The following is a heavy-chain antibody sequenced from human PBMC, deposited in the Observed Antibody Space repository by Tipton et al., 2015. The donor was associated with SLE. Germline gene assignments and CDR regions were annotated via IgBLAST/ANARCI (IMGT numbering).Heavy chain of an antibody. D-gene: IGHD1-26*01. J-gene: IGHJ4*02. CDR1: GYSISSGYY. CDR3: ARSWSGRREFDY. V-gene: IGHV4-38-2*02. CDR2: IYHSGST. Sequence: TLSLTCTVSGYSISSGYYWGWIRQPPGKGLEWIGSIYHSGSTYYNPSLKSRVTISVDTSKNQLSLKLSSVTAADTAVYYCARSWSGRREFDYWGPGTLVTVSS.